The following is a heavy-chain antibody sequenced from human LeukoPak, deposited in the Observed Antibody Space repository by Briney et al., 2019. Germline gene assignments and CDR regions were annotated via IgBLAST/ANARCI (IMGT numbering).Heavy chain of an antibody. CDR3: LTIVETDIDAFDI. CDR1: GVTFSNYN. D-gene: IGHD2-21*01. J-gene: IGHJ3*02. CDR2: ISSSRTM. V-gene: IGHV3-69-1*01. Sequence: GGSLRLSCAASGVTFSNYNMNWVRQAPGKGLEWVSIISSSRTMHYADSVKGRFTISRDNAKSTLYLQMNSLRAEDTAVYYCLTIVETDIDAFDIWGQGTKVTVSS.